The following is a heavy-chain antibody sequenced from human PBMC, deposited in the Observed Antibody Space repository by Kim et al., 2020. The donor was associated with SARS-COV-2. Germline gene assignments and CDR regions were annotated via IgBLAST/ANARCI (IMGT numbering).Heavy chain of an antibody. J-gene: IGHJ6*02. V-gene: IGHV1-46*01. Sequence: ASVKVSCKASGYTFTSYYMHWVRQAPGQGLEWMGIINPSGGNTSYAQKFQGRVTMTRDTSTSTVYMELSSLRSEDTAVYYCARDGGSSADLQLLDYYYYGMDVWGQGTTVTVSS. CDR1: GYTFTSYY. CDR3: ARDGGSSADLQLLDYYYYGMDV. CDR2: INPSGGNT. D-gene: IGHD6-6*01.